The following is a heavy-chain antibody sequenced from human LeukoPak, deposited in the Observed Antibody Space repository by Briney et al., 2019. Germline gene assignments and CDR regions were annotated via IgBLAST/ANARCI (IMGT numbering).Heavy chain of an antibody. CDR1: GYTLTELS. D-gene: IGHD1-7*01. CDR2: FDPEDGET. CDR3: ARDDGKLELRSAFDY. V-gene: IGHV1-24*01. J-gene: IGHJ4*02. Sequence: ASVKVSCKVSGYTLTELSMHWVRQAPGKGLEWMGGFDPEDGETIYAQKFQGRVTMTEDTPTDTAYMELSSLRSEDTAVYYCARDDGKLELRSAFDYWGQGALVTVSS.